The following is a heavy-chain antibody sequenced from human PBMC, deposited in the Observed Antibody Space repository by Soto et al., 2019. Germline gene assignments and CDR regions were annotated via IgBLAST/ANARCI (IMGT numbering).Heavy chain of an antibody. Sequence: PGGSLRLSCAASGFTFSSYDMHWVRQATGKGLEWVSAIGTAGDTYYPGSVKGRFTISRENAKNSLYLQMNSLRAEDTAVYYCARGSVGATFGYYYYGMDVWGQGTTVTVSS. CDR1: GFTFSSYD. CDR3: ARGSVGATFGYYYYGMDV. CDR2: IGTAGDT. J-gene: IGHJ6*02. V-gene: IGHV3-13*01. D-gene: IGHD1-26*01.